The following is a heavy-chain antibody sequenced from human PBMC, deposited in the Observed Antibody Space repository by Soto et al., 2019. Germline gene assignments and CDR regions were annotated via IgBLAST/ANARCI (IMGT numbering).Heavy chain of an antibody. D-gene: IGHD1-20*01. CDR3: ARKGEVTGLKY. J-gene: IGHJ4*02. V-gene: IGHV3-74*01. CDR2: INPDGTST. Sequence: EVQLVESGGGLVQPGGSLRVSCAASGFIFTDYWLHWVRQVPGEGLEWLSRINPDGTSTDYADSVKGRVTVSRDNAKNTLYLQMNSLRAEDTAVYYCARKGEVTGLKYWGQGTLVTVSS. CDR1: GFIFTDYW.